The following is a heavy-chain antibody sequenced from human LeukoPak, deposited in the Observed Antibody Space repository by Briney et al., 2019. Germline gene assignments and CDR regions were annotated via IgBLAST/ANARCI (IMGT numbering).Heavy chain of an antibody. J-gene: IGHJ4*02. CDR1: GYSFTNYW. CDR2: IYPGDSDI. Sequence: GESLKIPCKGSGYSFTNYWIAWVRQMPGKGLEWMGIIYPGDSDIRYSPSFQGQVTISADKSISTAYLQWSSLKASDTAMYYCARLSYDGFSGSDYWGQGTLVTVSS. V-gene: IGHV5-51*01. CDR3: ARLSYDGFSGSDY. D-gene: IGHD3-10*01.